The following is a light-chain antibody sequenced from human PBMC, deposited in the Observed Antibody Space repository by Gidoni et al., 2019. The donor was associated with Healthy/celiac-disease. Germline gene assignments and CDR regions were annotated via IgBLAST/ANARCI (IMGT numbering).Light chain of an antibody. J-gene: IGKJ1*01. Sequence: DIQMTQSPSSLSASVGDRVTITCRASQGISNYLAWYQQKPGKVPKLLIYAASTLQSGVPSRFSGSGAGTDFTLTISSLQPEDVATYYCQKYNSAPWTFXXXTKVEIK. CDR1: QGISNY. CDR2: AAS. V-gene: IGKV1-27*01. CDR3: QKYNSAPWT.